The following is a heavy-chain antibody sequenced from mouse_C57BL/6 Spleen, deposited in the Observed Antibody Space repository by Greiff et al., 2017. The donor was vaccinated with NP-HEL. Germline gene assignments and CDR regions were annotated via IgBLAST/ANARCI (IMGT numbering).Heavy chain of an antibody. Sequence: EVKLVESGGGLVKPGGSLKLSCAASGFTFSSYAMSWVRQTPEKRLEWVATISDGGSYTYYPDNVKGRFTISRDNAKNNLYLQMSHLKSEDTAMYYCARGEGSPWFAYWGQGTLVTVSA. V-gene: IGHV5-4*03. J-gene: IGHJ3*01. CDR1: GFTFSSYA. CDR2: ISDGGSYT. CDR3: ARGEGSPWFAY.